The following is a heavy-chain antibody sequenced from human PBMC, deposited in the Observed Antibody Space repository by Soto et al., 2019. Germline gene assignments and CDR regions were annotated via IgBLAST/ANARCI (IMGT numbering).Heavy chain of an antibody. D-gene: IGHD3-10*01. CDR3: ARDSPKWFGELLPDFDY. CDR2: ISAYNGNT. CDR1: GYTFTSYG. Sequence: APVKVSCKASGYTFTSYGISWVRQAPGQGLEWMGWISAYNGNTNYAQKLQGRVTMTTDTSTSTAYMELRSLRSDDTAVYYCARDSPKWFGELLPDFDYWGQGTLVTVSS. V-gene: IGHV1-18*04. J-gene: IGHJ4*02.